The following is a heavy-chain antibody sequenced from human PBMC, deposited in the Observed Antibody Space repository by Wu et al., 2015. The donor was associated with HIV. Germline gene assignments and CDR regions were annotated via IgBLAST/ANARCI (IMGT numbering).Heavy chain of an antibody. CDR2: IIPIFGTA. J-gene: IGHJ1*01. V-gene: IGHV1-69*05. D-gene: IGHD1-26*01. CDR3: ARSEGSSGSYYFGQSEYFQH. Sequence: QVQLVQSGAEVKKPGSSVKVSCKASGGTFSSYAISWVRQAPGQGLEWMGGIIPIFGTANYAQKFQGRVTITTDESTSTAYMELSSLRSEDTAVYYCARSEGSSGSYYFGQSEYFQHVGPGHPGHRLL. CDR1: GGTFSSYA.